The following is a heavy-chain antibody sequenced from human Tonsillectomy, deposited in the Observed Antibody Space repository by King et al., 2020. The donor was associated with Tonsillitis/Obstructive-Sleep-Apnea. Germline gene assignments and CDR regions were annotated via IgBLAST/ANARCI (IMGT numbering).Heavy chain of an antibody. Sequence: VQLVESGGGLVKPGGSLRLSCAASGFTFNNAWMNWVRQAPGKGLEWVGRIKSKTDGGTTDYAAPVKGRCTISRDDSKNKLYMQMNSLKTDDTDVYYCTRYDYVWWSYRHGYYGMDVWGQGTTVTVSS. V-gene: IGHV3-15*07. CDR3: TRYDYVWWSYRHGYYGMDV. D-gene: IGHD3-16*02. CDR1: GFTFNNAW. CDR2: IKSKTDGGTT. J-gene: IGHJ6*02.